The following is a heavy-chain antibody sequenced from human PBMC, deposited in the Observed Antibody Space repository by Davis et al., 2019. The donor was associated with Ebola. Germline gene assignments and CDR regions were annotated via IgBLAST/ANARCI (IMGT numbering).Heavy chain of an antibody. V-gene: IGHV3-48*01. CDR1: GFTFSSYS. Sequence: GGSLRLSCEVSGFTFSSYSMNWVRQAPGKGLEWLSYISSTGSVIFQADSVRGRFTISRDNAKNSLYLQMNSLRGEDTAIYYCARDTSHQLPHWLYYFYGMDVWGQGTTVTVSS. CDR2: ISSTGSVI. CDR3: ARDTSHQLPHWLYYFYGMDV. D-gene: IGHD2-2*01. J-gene: IGHJ6*02.